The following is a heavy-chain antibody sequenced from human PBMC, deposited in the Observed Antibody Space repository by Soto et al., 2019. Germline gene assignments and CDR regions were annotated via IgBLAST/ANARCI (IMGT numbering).Heavy chain of an antibody. J-gene: IGHJ6*02. CDR3: ARDKARQQLGGNYYYGIDV. V-gene: IGHV1-69*12. D-gene: IGHD6-6*01. Sequence: QVQLVQSGAEVKKPGSSVTVSCKASGGTFGNSAISWVRQAPGQGLEWMGGIIPIFPPPDDAQKFQGRVTITADESTSTAYMALTSLRSEDTAVYYCARDKARQQLGGNYYYGIDVWGQGTTVTVSS. CDR2: IIPIFPPP. CDR1: GGTFGNSA.